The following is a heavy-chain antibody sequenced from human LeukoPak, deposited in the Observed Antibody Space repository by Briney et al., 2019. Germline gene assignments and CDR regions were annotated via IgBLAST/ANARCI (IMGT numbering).Heavy chain of an antibody. CDR2: INHSGST. D-gene: IGHD3-3*01. Sequence: SETLSLTCAVYGGSFSGYYWSWIRQPPGKGLEWIGEINHSGSTNYNPSLKSRVTISVDTSKNQFSLKLSSVTAADTAVYYCARAPYTIPRYMDVWGQGTTVTVSS. CDR1: GGSFSGYY. CDR3: ARAPYTIPRYMDV. V-gene: IGHV4-34*01. J-gene: IGHJ6*02.